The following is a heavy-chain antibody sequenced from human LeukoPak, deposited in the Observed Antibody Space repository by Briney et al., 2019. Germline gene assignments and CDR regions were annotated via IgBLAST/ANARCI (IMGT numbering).Heavy chain of an antibody. CDR2: IWYDGSSK. D-gene: IGHD6-13*01. CDR3: ARDRDVYSSRWNRNFAY. J-gene: IGHJ4*02. V-gene: IGHV3-33*01. CDR1: GFTFSNYG. Sequence: GRSLRLSCAASGFTFSNYGMHWVRQAPGKGLEWVAIIWYDGSSKYYADSVKGRFTISRDNSKNTLYLQMNSLRAEDTAVYYCARDRDVYSSRWNRNFAYWGQGTLVTVSA.